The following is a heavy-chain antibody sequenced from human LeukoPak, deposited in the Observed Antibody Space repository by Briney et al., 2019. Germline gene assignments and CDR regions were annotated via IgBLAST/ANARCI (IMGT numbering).Heavy chain of an antibody. CDR1: GGSISSYY. D-gene: IGHD6-13*01. V-gene: IGHV4-59*12. CDR3: AREPASSSWSYFDY. Sequence: PSETLYLTCTVSGGSISSYYWSWIRQPPGKGLEWIGYIYYSGSTNYNPSLKSRVTISVDTSKNQFSLKLSSVTAADTAVYYCAREPASSSWSYFDYWGQGTLVTVSS. CDR2: IYYSGST. J-gene: IGHJ4*02.